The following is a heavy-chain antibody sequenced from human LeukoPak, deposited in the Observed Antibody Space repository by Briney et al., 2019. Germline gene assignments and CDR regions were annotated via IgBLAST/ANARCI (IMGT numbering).Heavy chain of an antibody. CDR2: IYYGGST. CDR1: GGSISSGDYY. J-gene: IGHJ5*02. CDR3: ARPYYYDSRIDP. V-gene: IGHV4-30-4*01. Sequence: SETLSLTCTVSGGSISSGDYYWSWIRQPPGKGLEWVGHIYYGGSTYYNPSLKSRVTISLDTSKNQFSLKLSSVTAADTAVYYCARPYYYDSRIDPWGQGTLVTVSS. D-gene: IGHD3-22*01.